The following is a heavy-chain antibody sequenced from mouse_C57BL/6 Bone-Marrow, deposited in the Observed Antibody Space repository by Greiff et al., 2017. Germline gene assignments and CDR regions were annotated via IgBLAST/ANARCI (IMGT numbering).Heavy chain of an antibody. CDR2: ISDGGSYT. D-gene: IGHD2-4*01. CDR3: ARDPLYYDYAWFAY. CDR1: GFTFSSYA. V-gene: IGHV5-4*01. Sequence: EVHLVESGGGLVKPGGSLKLSCAASGFTFSSYAMSWVRQTPEKRLEWVATISDGGSYTYYPDNVKGRFTISRDNAKNNLYLQMSHLKSEDTAMYYCARDPLYYDYAWFAYWGQGTLVTVSA. J-gene: IGHJ3*01.